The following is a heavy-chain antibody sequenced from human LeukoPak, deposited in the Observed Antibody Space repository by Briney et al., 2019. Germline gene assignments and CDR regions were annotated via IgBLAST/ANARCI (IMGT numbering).Heavy chain of an antibody. CDR1: GFTFDDYA. CDR3: AKGRGALGPHSVDY. Sequence: GGSLRLSCAASGFTFDDYAMHWVRQAPGKGLEWVSGISWSSGTIGYADSVKGRFTISRDNAKNSLYLQMNSLRAEDTALYYCAKGRGALGPHSVDYWGQGTLVTVSS. J-gene: IGHJ4*02. CDR2: ISWSSGTI. V-gene: IGHV3-9*01. D-gene: IGHD1-26*01.